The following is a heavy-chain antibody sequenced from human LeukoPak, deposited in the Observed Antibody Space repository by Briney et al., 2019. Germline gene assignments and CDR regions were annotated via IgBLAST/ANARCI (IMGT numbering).Heavy chain of an antibody. V-gene: IGHV3-30*03. CDR2: ISYDGSNK. J-gene: IGHJ3*02. D-gene: IGHD1-1*01. CDR1: GFTFSSYG. Sequence: GGSLRLSCAASGFTFSSYGMHWVRQAPGKGLEWVAVISYDGSNKYYADSVKGRFTISRDNAKNSLYLQMNSLRAEDTAVYYCARSLYNWNDDSSSFDIWGQGTMVTVSS. CDR3: ARSLYNWNDDSSSFDI.